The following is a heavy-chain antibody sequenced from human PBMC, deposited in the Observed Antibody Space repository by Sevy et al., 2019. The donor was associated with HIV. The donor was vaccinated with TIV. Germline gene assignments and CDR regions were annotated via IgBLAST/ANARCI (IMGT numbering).Heavy chain of an antibody. CDR3: AKDHALSTLWVNNWFES. J-gene: IGHJ5*01. D-gene: IGHD3-16*01. CDR2: ITYDGSNQ. CDR1: GFTFSSDG. Sequence: GGSLRLSCAASGFTFSSDGMHWVHQAPGKALEWVAVITYDGSNQYYTDSVKGRFTISRDDSKNTLYLQMNSLRAQDTAVYYCAKDHALSTLWVNNWFESWGQGTLVTVSS. V-gene: IGHV3-30*18.